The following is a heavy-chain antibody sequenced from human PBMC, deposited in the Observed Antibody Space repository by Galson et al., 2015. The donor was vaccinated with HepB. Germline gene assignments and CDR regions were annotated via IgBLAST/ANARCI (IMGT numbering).Heavy chain of an antibody. J-gene: IGHJ6*03. CDR2: ISSSSSTI. CDR1: GFTFSSYS. CDR3: AREGRRIAAAAYYYYMDV. V-gene: IGHV3-48*01. Sequence: SLRLSCAASGFTFSSYSMNWVRQAPGKGLEWVSYISSSSSTIYYADSVKGRFTISRDNAKNSLYLQMNSLRAEDTAVYYCAREGRRIAAAAYYYYMDVWGKGTTVTVSS. D-gene: IGHD6-13*01.